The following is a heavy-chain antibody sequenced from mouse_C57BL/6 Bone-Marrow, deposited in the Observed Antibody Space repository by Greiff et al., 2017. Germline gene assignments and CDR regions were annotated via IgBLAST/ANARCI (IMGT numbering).Heavy chain of an antibody. CDR2: IHPNSGST. J-gene: IGHJ3*01. D-gene: IGHD1-1*01. V-gene: IGHV1-64*01. CDR1: GYTFTSYW. Sequence: QVQLQQPGAELVKPGASVKLSCKASGYTFTSYWMHWVKQRPGQGLEWIGMIHPNSGSTNYNEKFKSKATLTVDKSSSTAYMQLSSLTSEDSAVYYCARGAYYGSPWFAYWGQGTLVTVSA. CDR3: ARGAYYGSPWFAY.